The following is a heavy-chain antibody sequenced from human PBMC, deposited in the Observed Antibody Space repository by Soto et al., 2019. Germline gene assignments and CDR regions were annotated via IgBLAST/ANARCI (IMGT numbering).Heavy chain of an antibody. CDR1: GYIFSNYD. V-gene: IGHV1-8*02. CDR3: ARGGGELGGGYYYCYYMAV. CDR2: MNPNSGNT. J-gene: IGHJ6*03. D-gene: IGHD1-26*01. Sequence: GASVKVSCKASGYIFSNYDINWVRQATGQRLDWMGWMNPNSGNTGYAQRFQGRVTMTRNTSISTAYMELSSLRSEDTAVYYCARGGGELGGGYYYCYYMAVWGKGTTVTVSS.